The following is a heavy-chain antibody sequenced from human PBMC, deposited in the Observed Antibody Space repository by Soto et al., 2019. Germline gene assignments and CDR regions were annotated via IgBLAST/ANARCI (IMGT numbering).Heavy chain of an antibody. CDR2: IYHSGAT. CDR1: GGSITSGDYY. J-gene: IGHJ4*02. Sequence: PSETLSLTCTVSGGSITSGDYYWSWIRQPPGKGLEWIGYIYHSGATFYNPSLKSRVTISVDTPKKQFSLMLSSVTAADTAVYYCARDNSGYSRADYWGQGTLVTVSS. CDR3: ARDNSGYSRADY. V-gene: IGHV4-30-4*01. D-gene: IGHD3-22*01.